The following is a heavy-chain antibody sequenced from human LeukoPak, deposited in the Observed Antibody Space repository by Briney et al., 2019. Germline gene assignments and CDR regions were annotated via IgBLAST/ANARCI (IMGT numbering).Heavy chain of an antibody. CDR2: IYYSGST. CDR1: GGSISSSSYY. CDR3: ARGPFGWGYYYYYYYMDV. Sequence: SETLSLTCTVSGGSISSSSYYWGWIRQPPGKGLEWIGYIYYSGSTNYNPSLKSRVTISVDTSKNQFSLKLSSVTAADTAVYYCARGPFGWGYYYYYYYMDVWGKGTTVTISS. V-gene: IGHV4-61*05. D-gene: IGHD3-10*01. J-gene: IGHJ6*03.